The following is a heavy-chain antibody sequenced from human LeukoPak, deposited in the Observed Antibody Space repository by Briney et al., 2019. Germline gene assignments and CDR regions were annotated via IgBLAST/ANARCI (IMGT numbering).Heavy chain of an antibody. CDR2: INHSGSA. Sequence: SETLSLTCAVYGGSFSGYYWSWIRQPPGKGLEWIGEINHSGSANYNPSLKSRVTISVDTSKNQYSLKLSSVTAADTAVYYCARGVRGVIITPPPDYWGQGTLVTVSS. J-gene: IGHJ4*02. CDR1: GGSFSGYY. CDR3: ARGVRGVIITPPPDY. V-gene: IGHV4-34*01. D-gene: IGHD3-10*01.